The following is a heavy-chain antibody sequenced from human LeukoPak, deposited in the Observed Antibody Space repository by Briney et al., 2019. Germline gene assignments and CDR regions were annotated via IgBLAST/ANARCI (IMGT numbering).Heavy chain of an antibody. CDR2: IRSKANSYAT. CDR1: GFTFSGSA. D-gene: IGHD1-26*01. CDR3: ARGSSGSYSLDAFDI. V-gene: IGHV3-73*01. J-gene: IGHJ3*02. Sequence: PGGSLRLSCAASGFTFSGSAMHWVRQASGKGLEWVGRIRSKANSYATAYAASVKGRFTISRDDSKNTAYLQMNSLKTEDTAVYYCARGSSGSYSLDAFDIWGQGTMVTVSS.